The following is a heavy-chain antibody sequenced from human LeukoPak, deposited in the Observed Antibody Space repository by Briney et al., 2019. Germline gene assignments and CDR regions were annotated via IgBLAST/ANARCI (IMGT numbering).Heavy chain of an antibody. J-gene: IGHJ2*01. Sequence: SETLSLTCTVSGGSISSYYWSWIRQPPGKGLEWIGYIYYSGSTNYNPSLKSRVTISVDTSKNQFSLKLSSVTAADTAVYYCASLNRNWYFDLWGRGTLVTVSS. CDR1: GGSISSYY. V-gene: IGHV4-59*08. CDR2: IYYSGST. D-gene: IGHD1-14*01. CDR3: ASLNRNWYFDL.